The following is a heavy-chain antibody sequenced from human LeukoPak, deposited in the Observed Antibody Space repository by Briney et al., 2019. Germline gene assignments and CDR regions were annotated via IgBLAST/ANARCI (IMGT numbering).Heavy chain of an antibody. CDR2: FHHSGRT. D-gene: IGHD3-22*01. CDR1: GYSISSGFY. Sequence: SETLSLTCSVSGYSISSGFYWDWIRRPPGKGLEWIGSFHHSGRTPYNPSLNSRVSISVDTSKNQLSLKLSSVTAADTAVYYCARVVVITSPYYYYYMDVWGKGTTVTISS. CDR3: ARVVVITSPYYYYYMDV. V-gene: IGHV4-38-2*02. J-gene: IGHJ6*03.